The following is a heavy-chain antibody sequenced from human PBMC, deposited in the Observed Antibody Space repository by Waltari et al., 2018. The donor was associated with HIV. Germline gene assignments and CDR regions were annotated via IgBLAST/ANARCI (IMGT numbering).Heavy chain of an antibody. D-gene: IGHD2-2*01. J-gene: IGHJ5*02. CDR3: ARESGYQLVRWLDP. CDR2: INPIRGGT. CDR1: GYILDGHY. V-gene: IGHV1-2*02. Sequence: QVLLVPSGAAAKKCGATMKVSFKAAGYILDGHYMNWVRQDPGQGVEWRGWINPIRGGTNFAQKFQGRFTMTRCWSISTVYMELRNLVSDDTAVYYCARESGYQLVRWLDPWGQGTLGTVSS.